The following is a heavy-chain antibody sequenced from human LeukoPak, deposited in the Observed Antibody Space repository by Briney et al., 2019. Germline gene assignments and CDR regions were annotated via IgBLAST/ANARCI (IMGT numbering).Heavy chain of an antibody. D-gene: IGHD3-9*01. CDR2: VNRDGSET. J-gene: IGHJ4*02. V-gene: IGHV3-7*03. Sequence: GGSLRLSCAASGFTLSNHWMTWVRQVPGRGPEWVANVNRDGSETYYLDSVKGRFTISKDNAKNSLYLQMNSLRAEDTAVYYCARELTGYDVRYFDYWGQGTLVTVSS. CDR1: GFTLSNHW. CDR3: ARELTGYDVRYFDY.